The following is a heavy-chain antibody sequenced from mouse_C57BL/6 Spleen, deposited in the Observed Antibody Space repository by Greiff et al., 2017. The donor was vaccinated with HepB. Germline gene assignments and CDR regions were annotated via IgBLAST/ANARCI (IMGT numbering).Heavy chain of an antibody. CDR1: GYTFTDYY. J-gene: IGHJ2*01. Sequence: QVQLKQSGAELVRPGASVKLSCKASGYTFTDYYINWVKQRPGQGLEWIARIYPGSGNTYYNEKFKGKATLTAEKSSSTAYMQLSSLTSEDSAVDFCAIMGCYDYDYFDYWGQGTTLTVSS. D-gene: IGHD2-4*01. V-gene: IGHV1-76*01. CDR3: AIMGCYDYDYFDY. CDR2: IYPGSGNT.